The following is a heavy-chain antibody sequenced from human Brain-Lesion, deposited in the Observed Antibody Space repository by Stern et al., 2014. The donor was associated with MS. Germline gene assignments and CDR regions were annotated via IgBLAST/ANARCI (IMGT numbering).Heavy chain of an antibody. CDR3: ARDQRGITIFGVVTDYYYLGMDV. Sequence: VQLEESGAEVKKPGASVKVSYKTSGYIFTGYYIHWVRQAPGQGLEWMAWINPNTGGTKYAQKFQGRVTMSRDTSISTAYVELSSLTSDDTAVYYCARDQRGITIFGVVTDYYYLGMDVWGQGTTVTVSS. CDR2: INPNTGGT. J-gene: IGHJ6*02. V-gene: IGHV1-2*02. D-gene: IGHD3-3*01. CDR1: GYIFTGYY.